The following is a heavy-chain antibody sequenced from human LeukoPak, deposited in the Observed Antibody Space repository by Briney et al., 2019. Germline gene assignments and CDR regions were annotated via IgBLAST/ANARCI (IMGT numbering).Heavy chain of an antibody. V-gene: IGHV4-39*01. Sequence: SETLSLTCTVSGGSISSSSYYWGWIRQPPGKGLEWIGSIYYSGSTYYNPSLKSRVTISVDTSKNQFSLKLSSVTAADTAVYYCARHIVVATACWFDPWGQGTLVTVSS. J-gene: IGHJ5*02. CDR2: IYYSGST. CDR1: GGSISSSSYY. CDR3: ARHIVVATACWFDP. D-gene: IGHD2-21*02.